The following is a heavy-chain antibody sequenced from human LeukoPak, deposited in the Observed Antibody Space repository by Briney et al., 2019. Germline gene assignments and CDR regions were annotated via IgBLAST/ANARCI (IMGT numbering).Heavy chain of an antibody. V-gene: IGHV4-59*01. CDR1: GGSISSYY. Sequence: SETLSLACTVSGGSISSYYWSWIRQPPGKGLEWIGYIYYSGSTNYNPSLKSRVTISVDTSKNQFSLKLSSVTAADTAVYYCARAWYYYGMDVWGQGTTVTVSS. CDR2: IYYSGST. J-gene: IGHJ6*02. CDR3: ARAWYYYGMDV.